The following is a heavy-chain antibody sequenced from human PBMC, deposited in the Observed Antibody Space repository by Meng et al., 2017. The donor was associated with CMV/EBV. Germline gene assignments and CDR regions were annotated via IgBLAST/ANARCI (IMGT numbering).Heavy chain of an antibody. CDR3: ARDAYYDFWSGYYTGGVYYFDY. V-gene: IGHV1-18*01. D-gene: IGHD3-3*01. CDR2: ISAYNGNT. Sequence: ASVTVSCKASGYTFTSYGISWVRQAPGQGLEWMGWISAYNGNTNYAQKLQGRVTMTTDTSTSTAYMELRSLRSDDTAVYYCARDAYYDFWSGYYTGGVYYFDYWGQGTLVTVSS. CDR1: GYTFTSYG. J-gene: IGHJ4*02.